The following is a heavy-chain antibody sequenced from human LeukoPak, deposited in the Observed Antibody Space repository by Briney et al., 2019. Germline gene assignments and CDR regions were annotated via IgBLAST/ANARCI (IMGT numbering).Heavy chain of an antibody. V-gene: IGHV3-72*01. CDR3: ARGFHSFDI. CDR1: GFIFSDHY. J-gene: IGHJ3*02. CDR2: SRNKANSYST. Sequence: GGSLRLSCAASGFIFSDHYMDWVRQAPGKGLEWVARSRNKANSYSTVYAASVQGRFTISRDESKNSLYLQMNSLITEDTAVYFCARGFHSFDIWGQGTMVTVSS.